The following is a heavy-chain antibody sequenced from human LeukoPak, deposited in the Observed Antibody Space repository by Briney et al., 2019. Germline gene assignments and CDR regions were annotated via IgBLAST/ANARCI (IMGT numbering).Heavy chain of an antibody. CDR3: AKAASWNWFDP. CDR1: GYTFTGYY. J-gene: IGHJ5*02. D-gene: IGHD2-2*01. CDR2: INPNSGGT. V-gene: IGHV1-2*02. Sequence: ASVKVSCKASGYTFTGYYMHWVRQASGQGLEWMGSINPNSGGTNYAQNFQGRVTMTGDTSISTAYMELISLRSDDTAVYYCAKAASWNWFDPWGQGTLVTVSS.